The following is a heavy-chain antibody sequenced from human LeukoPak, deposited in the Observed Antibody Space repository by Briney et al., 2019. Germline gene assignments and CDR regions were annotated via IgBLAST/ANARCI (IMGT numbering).Heavy chain of an antibody. Sequence: ASVKVSCTASGYTFTGYYMHWVRQAPGQGLEWMGWINPNNGGTNYARKFHGRVTMTRDTSISTLYMELSSLRSDDTAVYYCARAYCSAGDCYEFDCWGQGTLVTVSS. V-gene: IGHV1-2*02. CDR3: ARAYCSAGDCYEFDC. D-gene: IGHD2-15*01. CDR1: GYTFTGYY. CDR2: INPNNGGT. J-gene: IGHJ4*02.